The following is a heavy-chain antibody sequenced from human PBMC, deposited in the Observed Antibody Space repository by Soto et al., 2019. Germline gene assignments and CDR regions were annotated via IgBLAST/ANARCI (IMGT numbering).Heavy chain of an antibody. CDR3: ARGGPYYFDY. CDR1: SGSISSYY. V-gene: IGHV4-59*01. CDR2: IYYSGST. D-gene: IGHD3-10*01. Sequence: QVQLQESGPGLVKASETLSLTCTVSSGSISSYYWSWIWQPPGKGLEWIGYIYYSGSTNYIPSLNSRVTLSVGTSNNQFSLKLSSVTAADTAVYYCARGGPYYFDYCGQGTLVTVSS. J-gene: IGHJ4*02.